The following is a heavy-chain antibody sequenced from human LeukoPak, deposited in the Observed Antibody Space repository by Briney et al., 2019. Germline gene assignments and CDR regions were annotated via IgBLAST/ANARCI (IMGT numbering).Heavy chain of an antibody. CDR1: RYSISSGYY. D-gene: IGHD3-22*01. Sequence: SETLSLTCSVSRYSISSGYYWAWIRQPPGKGLEWIGSIYHSGSAYYNASLKSRVTISVDTSKNQFSLKLSSVTAADTAVYYCASLFIPGYYPYYFDYWGQGTLVTVSS. CDR2: IYHSGSA. V-gene: IGHV4-38-2*02. CDR3: ASLFIPGYYPYYFDY. J-gene: IGHJ4*02.